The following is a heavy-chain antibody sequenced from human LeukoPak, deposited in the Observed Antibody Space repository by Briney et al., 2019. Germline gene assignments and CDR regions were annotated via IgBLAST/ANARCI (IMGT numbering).Heavy chain of an antibody. CDR1: GFTFSSYW. Sequence: GGSLRLSCAASGFTFSSYWMTWVRQAPGKGLEGVAFVRYDGINKYYADSVKGRFTISSDNSINTLYLQMNSLRAEDTAVYYCARDRTDNYGFDYWGQGTLVTVSS. CDR2: VRYDGINK. D-gene: IGHD4-11*01. CDR3: ARDRTDNYGFDY. J-gene: IGHJ4*02. V-gene: IGHV3-30*02.